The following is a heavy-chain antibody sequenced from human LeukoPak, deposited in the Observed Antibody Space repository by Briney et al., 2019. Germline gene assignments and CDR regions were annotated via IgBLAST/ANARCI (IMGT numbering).Heavy chain of an antibody. CDR2: ISGSGGST. D-gene: IGHD3-9*01. Sequence: GGSLRLSCAASGFTFSDYAMSWVRQAPGKGLEWVSGISGSGGSTYYADSVKGRFSISRDNSKNTLYLQMNSLRAEDTAVYYCAKEQRYFDWFLWHWGQGTQVTVSS. V-gene: IGHV3-23*01. CDR1: GFTFSDYA. CDR3: AKEQRYFDWFLWH. J-gene: IGHJ4*02.